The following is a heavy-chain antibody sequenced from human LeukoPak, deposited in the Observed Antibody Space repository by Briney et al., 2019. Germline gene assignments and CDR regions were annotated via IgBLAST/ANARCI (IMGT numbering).Heavy chain of an antibody. CDR3: ARKLVGAFDI. CDR1: GGSISSGSYY. V-gene: IGHV4-61*02. CDR2: IYTSGST. D-gene: IGHD1-26*01. J-gene: IGHJ3*02. Sequence: PSETLSLTCTVSGGSISSGSYYWSWIRQPAGKGLEWIGRIYTSGSTNYNPSLKSRVTISVDTSKNQFSLKLSSVTAADTAVYYCARKLVGAFDIWGQGTMVTVSS.